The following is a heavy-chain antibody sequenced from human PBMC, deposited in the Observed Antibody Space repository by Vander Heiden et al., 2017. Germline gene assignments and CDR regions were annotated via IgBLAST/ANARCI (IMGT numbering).Heavy chain of an antibody. CDR1: GYTFRNYW. J-gene: IGHJ2*01. CDR3: ARLSANYYGTDWHFDL. CDR2: IDPSDSYT. V-gene: IGHV5-10-1*03. D-gene: IGHD1-26*01. Sequence: EVQLVPSGAEVKKPGESLKISCKGSGYTFRNYWINWVRQKPGKGLEWLGRIDPSDSYTNYSPSFQGHVTIPVDNSISTAYLQWGSLKASDSGMYFCARLSANYYGTDWHFDLWGRGTLVTVSS.